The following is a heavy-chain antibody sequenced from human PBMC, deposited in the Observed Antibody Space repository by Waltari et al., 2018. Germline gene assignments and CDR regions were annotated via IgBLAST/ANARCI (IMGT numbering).Heavy chain of an antibody. Sequence: QVQLQESGPGLVKPSETLSLTCTVSPGPISSHYWSWIRQPPGKGLEWIGYIYYSGSTNYNPSLKSRVTISVDTSKNQFSLKLSSVTAADTAVYYCARDADIAARPGAFDIWGQGTMVTVSS. CDR2: IYYSGST. D-gene: IGHD6-6*01. J-gene: IGHJ3*02. CDR3: ARDADIAARPGAFDI. V-gene: IGHV4-59*11. CDR1: PGPISSHY.